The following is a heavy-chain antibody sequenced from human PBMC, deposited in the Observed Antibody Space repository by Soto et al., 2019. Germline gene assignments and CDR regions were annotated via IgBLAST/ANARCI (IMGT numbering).Heavy chain of an antibody. D-gene: IGHD3-16*01. CDR1: GFAFSNYS. J-gene: IGHJ4*02. CDR2: IRSSGSPT. CDR3: GRMTSIISPGR. Sequence: VGSLRLSCVASGFAFSNYSMNWVRQAPGKGLEWVSYIRSSGSPTYYAGSVKGRFTISRDNAKKSLYLQMNSLRAEDTAVYYCGRMTSIISPGRWGKGTLVPVSP. V-gene: IGHV3-48*01.